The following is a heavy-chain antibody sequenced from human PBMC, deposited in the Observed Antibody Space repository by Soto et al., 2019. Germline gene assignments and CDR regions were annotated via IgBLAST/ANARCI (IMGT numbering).Heavy chain of an antibody. Sequence: QEQLVESGGGVVLPGRSLRLSCAASGFTFNTFGMHWVRQAPGKGLEWVAVISYDGSDKYCSDSVRGRFTISRDNSMNTLYLQMNSLRTEDTAVYYCAKSPNFYCSSYHCYKYYFDYWGQGTLVTVSS. CDR1: GFTFNTFG. CDR2: ISYDGSDK. CDR3: AKSPNFYCSSYHCYKYYFDY. D-gene: IGHD2-2*01. V-gene: IGHV3-30*18. J-gene: IGHJ4*02.